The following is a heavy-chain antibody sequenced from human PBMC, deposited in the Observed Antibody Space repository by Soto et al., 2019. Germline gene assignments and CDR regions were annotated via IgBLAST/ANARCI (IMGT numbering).Heavy chain of an antibody. V-gene: IGHV2-5*02. CDR3: AHGRTSVKTIFFEY. CDR2: IDGDDNK. D-gene: IGHD1-1*01. Sequence: QITVKESGPALVKPTQTLTLTCTFSGLAFSTADRAVGWIRQAPGKALDWLALIDGDDNKRYSPSLKNRLTIAPGTSKNQVVLTMTDMDPVDTATYSCAHGRTSVKTIFFEYWGQGTLVTVSA. J-gene: IGHJ4*02. CDR1: GLAFSTADRA.